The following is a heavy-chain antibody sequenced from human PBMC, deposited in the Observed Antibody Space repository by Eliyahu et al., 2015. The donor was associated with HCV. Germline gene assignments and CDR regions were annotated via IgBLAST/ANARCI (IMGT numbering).Heavy chain of an antibody. J-gene: IGHJ4*02. CDR3: CRHHRDYGYDSPED. D-gene: IGHD5-12*01. CDR1: NFXASDGEFXXSKSA. CDR2: IRTESNSYAT. Sequence: DVQLVESGGGLVQPGGSLRLSCVAFNFXASDGEFXXSKSAIFWVRQAAGKGLEWIARIRTESNSYATAYAASVAGRFTISRDDVSHTSYLQMHNLRSEDTAKYFCCRHHRDYGYDSPEDWGQGTLVTVAS. V-gene: IGHV3-73*01.